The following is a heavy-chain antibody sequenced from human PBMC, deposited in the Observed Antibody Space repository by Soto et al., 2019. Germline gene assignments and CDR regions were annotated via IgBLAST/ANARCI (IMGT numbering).Heavy chain of an antibody. D-gene: IGHD3-22*01. Sequence: GGSVRLSCAASGFTFSSYGMHWVRQAPGKGLEWVAVISYDGSNKYYADSVKGRFTISRDNSKNTLYLQMNSLRAEDTAVYYCASPIGYYYDSSGFITTHYSGPAPLVTVST. V-gene: IGHV3-30*03. J-gene: IGHJ4*02. CDR2: ISYDGSNK. CDR3: ASPIGYYYDSSGFITTHY. CDR1: GFTFSSYG.